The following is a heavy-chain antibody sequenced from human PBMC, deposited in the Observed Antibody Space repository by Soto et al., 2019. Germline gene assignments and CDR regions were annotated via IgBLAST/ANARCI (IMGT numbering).Heavy chain of an antibody. CDR3: ARGMELYYYYVMDV. CDR2: IYSGGST. V-gene: IGHV3-53*01. J-gene: IGHJ6*02. D-gene: IGHD1-7*01. CDR1: GFTVSSNY. Sequence: PGGSLRLSCAASGFTVSSNYMSWVRQAPGKGLEWVSVIYSGGSTYYADSVKGRFTISRDNSKNTLYLQMNSLRAEDTAVYYCARGMELYYYYVMDVWGQGTTVTVSS.